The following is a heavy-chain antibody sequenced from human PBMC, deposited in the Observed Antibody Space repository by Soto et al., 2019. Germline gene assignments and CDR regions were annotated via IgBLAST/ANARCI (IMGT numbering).Heavy chain of an antibody. J-gene: IGHJ4*02. CDR3: AREKFSGYFRD. V-gene: IGHV4-59*01. Sequence: SETLPLTCTVSGVSISSYYWSWILRPPGKGLEWIGYIYYSGSTNYNPSLKSRVTISVDTSKTQFSLKLSSVTAADTAVDYCAREKFSGYFRDRGQRTMGTFPS. D-gene: IGHD3-22*01. CDR2: IYYSGST. CDR1: GVSISSYY.